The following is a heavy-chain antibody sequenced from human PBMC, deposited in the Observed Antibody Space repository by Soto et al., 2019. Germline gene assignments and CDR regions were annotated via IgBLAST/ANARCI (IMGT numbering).Heavy chain of an antibody. J-gene: IGHJ4*02. CDR3: STAPQQPAFSVDF. CDR1: GFTITNAW. Sequence: PGGSLRLSCTVSGFTITNAWMNWVRQPPGKGLEWIGRIKSKTHGETTDYAALVKGRFTISRDESRNTLYLQMNSLTNEDTAVYYCSTAPQQPAFSVDFWGQGTLVTVSS. CDR2: IKSKTHGETT. D-gene: IGHD6-13*01. V-gene: IGHV3-15*01.